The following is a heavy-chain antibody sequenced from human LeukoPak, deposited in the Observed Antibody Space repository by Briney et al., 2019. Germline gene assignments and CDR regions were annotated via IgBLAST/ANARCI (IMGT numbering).Heavy chain of an antibody. Sequence: SGRSLRLSCAASGFTFSSYAIHWLRQAPRKTLDWVAIISNDGAKRYYADSVRGRFTISRDNSKNTLYLQMNSLRAEDTAVYYCAKDLWGTSYYFDYWGQGTLVTVSS. J-gene: IGHJ4*02. CDR2: ISNDGAKR. CDR1: GFTFSSYA. CDR3: AKDLWGTSYYFDY. D-gene: IGHD1-1*01. V-gene: IGHV3-30*18.